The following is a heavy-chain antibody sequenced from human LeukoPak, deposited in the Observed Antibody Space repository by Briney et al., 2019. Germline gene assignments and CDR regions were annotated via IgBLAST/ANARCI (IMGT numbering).Heavy chain of an antibody. CDR1: GGSFSSYY. CDR2: VNHSGST. J-gene: IGHJ6*03. D-gene: IGHD2-15*01. V-gene: IGHV4-34*01. CDR3: ARGYCSGGSCYSYYYYNYMDV. Sequence: SETLSLTCAVYGGSFSSYYWSWIRQPPGKGLEWIGEVNHSGSTNYNPSLKSRVTISVDTSKNQFSLKLSSVTAADTAVYYCARGYCSGGSCYSYYYYNYMDVWGKGTTVTVSS.